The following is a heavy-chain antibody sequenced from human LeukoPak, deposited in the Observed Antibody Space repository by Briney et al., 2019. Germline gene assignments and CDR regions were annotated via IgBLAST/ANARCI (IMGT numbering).Heavy chain of an antibody. J-gene: IGHJ5*02. CDR3: ARYLEQWLVKTQAWFDP. V-gene: IGHV4-39*01. CDR2: IYYSGGT. Sequence: PSETLSLTCTVSGGSIGSSSYYWGWIRQPPGKGLEWIGSIYYSGGTYYNPSLKSRVTISVDTSKNQFSLKLCSVTAADTAVYYCARYLEQWLVKTQAWFDPWGQGTLVTVSS. CDR1: GGSIGSSSYY. D-gene: IGHD6-19*01.